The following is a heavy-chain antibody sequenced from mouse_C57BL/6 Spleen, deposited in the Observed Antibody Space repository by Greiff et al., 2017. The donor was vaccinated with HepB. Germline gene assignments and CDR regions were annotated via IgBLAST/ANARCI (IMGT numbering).Heavy chain of an antibody. D-gene: IGHD1-1*01. CDR3: AKLITTVEGYFDV. V-gene: IGHV1-82*01. Sequence: VNVVESGPELVKPGASVKISCKASGYAFSSSWMNWVKQRPGKGLEWIGRIYPGDGDTNYNGKFKGKATLTADKSSSTAYMQLSSLTSEDSAVYFCAKLITTVEGYFDVWGTGTTVTVSS. J-gene: IGHJ1*03. CDR2: IYPGDGDT. CDR1: GYAFSSSW.